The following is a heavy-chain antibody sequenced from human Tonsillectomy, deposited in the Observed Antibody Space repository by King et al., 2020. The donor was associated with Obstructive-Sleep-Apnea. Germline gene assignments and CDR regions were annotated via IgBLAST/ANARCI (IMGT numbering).Heavy chain of an antibody. CDR2: ISGYNGNT. CDR1: GYTFTSYD. V-gene: IGHV1-18*04. CDR3: ARDRRGYCTNGVCYDY. D-gene: IGHD2-8*01. Sequence: QLVQSVVEVKKPGASVNVSCKASGYTFTSYDISWVRQAPGQGLEWMGWISGYNGNTNYAQKVQGRVTMTTDTSTNTAYMELRSLRSDDTAVYYCARDRRGYCTNGVCYDYWGQGTLVTVSS. J-gene: IGHJ4*02.